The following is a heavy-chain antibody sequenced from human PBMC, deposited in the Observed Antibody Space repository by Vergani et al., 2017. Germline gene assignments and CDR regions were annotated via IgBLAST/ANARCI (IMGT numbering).Heavy chain of an antibody. CDR2: IYSGGST. J-gene: IGHJ6*02. CDR1: GFTVSSNY. V-gene: IGHV3-53*04. CDR3: AGSHQRGRPVADYYYGMDV. D-gene: IGHD6-13*01. Sequence: EVQLVESGGGLVQPGGSLRLSCAASGFTVSSNYMSWVRQAPGKGLEWVSVIYSGGSTYYADSVKGRFTISRHNSKNTLYLQMNSLRAEDTAVYYCAGSHQRGRPVADYYYGMDVWGQGTTVTVSS.